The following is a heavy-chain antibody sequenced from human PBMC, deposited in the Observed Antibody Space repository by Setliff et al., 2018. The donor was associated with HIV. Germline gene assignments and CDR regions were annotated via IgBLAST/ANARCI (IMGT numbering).Heavy chain of an antibody. Sequence: ETLSLTCTVSGDSISSSIYYWGWVRQPPGKGLEWIGGSYYTGSPFYNPSLKSRVTISVDTSNNQCSLKRSSVTAADTAVYYCARGGGTSSPIDYHYYIDVWGKGTTVTV. V-gene: IGHV4-39*01. D-gene: IGHD6-6*01. CDR3: ARGGGTSSPIDYHYYIDV. CDR2: SYYTGSP. CDR1: GDSISSSIYY. J-gene: IGHJ6*03.